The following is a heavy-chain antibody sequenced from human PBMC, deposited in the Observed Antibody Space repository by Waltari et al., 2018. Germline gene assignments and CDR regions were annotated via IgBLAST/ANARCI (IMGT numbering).Heavy chain of an antibody. J-gene: IGHJ4*02. D-gene: IGHD3-10*01. Sequence: EVQLLESGGGLIPPGGSLTLSCAASGFTFNNYAMNWIRQAPGKGLEWVSVIKSGGGAYYADSVKGRFTISRDNAKNSLYLQMNSLRAEDTAVYYCAREYYTHFDYWGQGTLVTVSS. CDR3: AREYYTHFDY. V-gene: IGHV3-23*03. CDR2: IKSGGGA. CDR1: GFTFNNYA.